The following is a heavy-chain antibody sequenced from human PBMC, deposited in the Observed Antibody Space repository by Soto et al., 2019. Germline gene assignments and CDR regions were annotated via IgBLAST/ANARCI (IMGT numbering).Heavy chain of an antibody. J-gene: IGHJ4*02. CDR1: GFTFSSYW. V-gene: IGHV3-7*01. CDR3: AKDLDYSSGWGYYFDY. Sequence: GGSLRLSCAASGFTFSSYWMSWVRQAPGKGLEWVAKIWRDGSGRDYADSVKGRFTISRDNSKNTLYLQMNSLRAEDTAVYYCAKDLDYSSGWGYYFDYWGQGTLVTAPQ. CDR2: IWRDGSGR. D-gene: IGHD6-19*01.